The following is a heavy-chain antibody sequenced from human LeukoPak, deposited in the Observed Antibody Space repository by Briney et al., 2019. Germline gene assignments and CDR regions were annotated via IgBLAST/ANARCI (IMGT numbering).Heavy chain of an antibody. Sequence: PGGSLRLSCAASGFTFSSYAMHWVRQAPGKGLEWVAVISYDGSNKYYADSVKGRFTISRDNSKNTLYLQMNSLRAEGTAVYYCARGPYYYDSSGYQQFDPWGQGTLVTVSS. V-gene: IGHV3-30-3*01. CDR1: GFTFSSYA. J-gene: IGHJ5*02. D-gene: IGHD3-22*01. CDR3: ARGPYYYDSSGYQQFDP. CDR2: ISYDGSNK.